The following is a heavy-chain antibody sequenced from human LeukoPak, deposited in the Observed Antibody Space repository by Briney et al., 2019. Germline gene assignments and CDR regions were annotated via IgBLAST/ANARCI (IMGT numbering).Heavy chain of an antibody. J-gene: IGHJ4*02. CDR3: AKSFDAIAVAGTIDY. V-gene: IGHV3-30*18. Sequence: GGSLRLSCAASGFTFSSYGMHWVRQAPGKGLEWVAVISYDGSNKYYADSVKGRFTISRDNSKNTLYLQMNSLRAEDTAVYYCAKSFDAIAVAGTIDYWGQGTLVTVSS. CDR1: GFTFSSYG. D-gene: IGHD6-19*01. CDR2: ISYDGSNK.